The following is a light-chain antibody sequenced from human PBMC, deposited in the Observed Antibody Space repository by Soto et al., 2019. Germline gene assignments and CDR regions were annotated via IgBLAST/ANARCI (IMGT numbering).Light chain of an antibody. Sequence: EIVLTQSPATLSLSPGDRAILSCRASQSISSALAWYQQKPGQAPRLLIYDASDRATGIPARFSGSRSGTDFTLTISSLEPEDFATYYCLQDYNYPFTFGPGTKVDIK. CDR1: QSISSA. CDR2: DAS. CDR3: LQDYNYPFT. J-gene: IGKJ3*01. V-gene: IGKV3-11*01.